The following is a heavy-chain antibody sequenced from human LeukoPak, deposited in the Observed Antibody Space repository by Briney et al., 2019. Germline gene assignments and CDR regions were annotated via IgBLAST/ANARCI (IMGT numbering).Heavy chain of an antibody. CDR2: ISYDGSHK. D-gene: IGHD2-15*01. V-gene: IGHV3-30*18. J-gene: IGHJ4*02. CDR3: VKDSRCSGGSCYSRFES. CDR1: GFTFRSYG. Sequence: PGGSLRLSCTASGFTFRSYGMHWVRQAPGKGLEWVIVISYDGSHKYYADSVKGRFSISRDNSKNTVYLQMNSLRLDDTAVYYCVKDSRCSGGSCYSRFESWGQGILVAVSP.